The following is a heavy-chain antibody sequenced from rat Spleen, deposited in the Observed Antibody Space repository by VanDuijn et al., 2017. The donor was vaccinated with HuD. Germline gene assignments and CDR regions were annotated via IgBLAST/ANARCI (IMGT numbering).Heavy chain of an antibody. V-gene: IGHV5-25*01. CDR1: GFTFSNYD. J-gene: IGHJ3*01. CDR2: ISTSGGST. D-gene: IGHD1-4*01. CDR3: ARHELPGYNWFAY. Sequence: EVQLVESGGGLVQPGRSLKLSCAASGFTFSNYDMAWVRQAPTKGLEWVASISTSGGSTYYRDSVKGRFTISRDNAKSTRYLQMDSLRSEDTATYYCARHELPGYNWFAYWGQGTLVTVSS.